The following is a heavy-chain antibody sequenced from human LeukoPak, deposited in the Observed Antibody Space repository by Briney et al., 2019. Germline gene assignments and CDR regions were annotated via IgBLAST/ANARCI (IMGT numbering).Heavy chain of an antibody. J-gene: IGHJ5*02. CDR2: IGAGGTFT. D-gene: IGHD6-25*01. CDR1: GFTFSSYA. CDR3: ARDQRNWFDP. Sequence: GGSLRLSCTASGFTFSSYAMNWVRQAPGKGLEWVSGIGAGGTFTYYADSVKGRFTIFRDNSRNTLYLKMNSLRADDTAVYYCARDQRNWFDPWGQGTLVTVSS. V-gene: IGHV3-23*01.